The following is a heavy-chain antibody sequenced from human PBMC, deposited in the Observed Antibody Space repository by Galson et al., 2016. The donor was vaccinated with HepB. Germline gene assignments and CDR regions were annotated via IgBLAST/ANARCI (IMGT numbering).Heavy chain of an antibody. J-gene: IGHJ6*02. D-gene: IGHD3-10*01. CDR2: GNPRTGST. V-gene: IGHV1-46*03. CDR1: GYTFINYY. Sequence: SVKVSCKASGYTFINYYMHWVRQAPGQGLEWMGIGNPRTGSTRYAQKFQDRVTVTRDTSTRTVYMELSSLRSEDTAVYYCARSRGSKSLKGYGMDVWGQGTTVTVSS. CDR3: ARSRGSKSLKGYGMDV.